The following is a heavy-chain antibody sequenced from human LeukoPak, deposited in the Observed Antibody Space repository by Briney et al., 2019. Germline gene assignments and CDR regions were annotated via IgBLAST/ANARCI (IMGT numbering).Heavy chain of an antibody. Sequence: AASVTVSCKASGYTFTGYYMHWVRQAPGQGLEWMGWINPNSGGTNYAQKFQGRVTMTRDTSISTAYMELSRLRSDDTAVYYCASLLGATIAFDIWGQGTMVTVSS. CDR3: ASLLGATIAFDI. V-gene: IGHV1-2*02. CDR2: INPNSGGT. J-gene: IGHJ3*02. CDR1: GYTFTGYY. D-gene: IGHD5-12*01.